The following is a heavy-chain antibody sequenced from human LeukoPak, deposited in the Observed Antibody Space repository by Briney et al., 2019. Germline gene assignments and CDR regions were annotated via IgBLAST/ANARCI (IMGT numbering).Heavy chain of an antibody. J-gene: IGHJ4*02. Sequence: SCKASGGTFSSYAMHWVRQAPGKGLEWVAVISYDGSNKYYADSVKGRFTISRDNSKNTLYLQMNSLRAEDTAVYYCASTFHDYGDSSFDYWGQGTLVTVSS. CDR2: ISYDGSNK. V-gene: IGHV3-30-3*01. D-gene: IGHD4-17*01. CDR3: ASTFHDYGDSSFDY. CDR1: GGTFSSYA.